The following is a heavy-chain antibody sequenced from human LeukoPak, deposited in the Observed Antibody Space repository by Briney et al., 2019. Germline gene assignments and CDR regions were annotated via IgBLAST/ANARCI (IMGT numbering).Heavy chain of an antibody. CDR1: GGSISSYY. Sequence: PSETLSLTCTVSGGSISSYYWSWSRQPPGKGLEWIGYIHYTGSTNYNPSLKRRVSISVDTSKNQFSLKLSSVTAADTAVYYCARVRIAAAAIDPWGQGTLVTVSS. V-gene: IGHV4-59*01. J-gene: IGHJ5*02. CDR2: IHYTGST. D-gene: IGHD6-13*01. CDR3: ARVRIAAAAIDP.